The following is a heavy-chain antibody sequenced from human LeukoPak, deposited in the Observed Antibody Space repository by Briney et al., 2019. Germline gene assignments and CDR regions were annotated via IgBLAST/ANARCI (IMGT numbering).Heavy chain of an antibody. CDR1: GYSFTSYG. V-gene: IGHV1-18*04. Sequence: ASVKVSCKASGYSFTSYGISWVRQAPGQGLEWVGWISAYNGNTNYAQKLQGRVTMTTDTSTSTAYMELRSLRSDDTAVYYCARWDWNDSARDYWGQGTLVTVSS. CDR3: ARWDWNDSARDY. J-gene: IGHJ4*02. CDR2: ISAYNGNT. D-gene: IGHD1-1*01.